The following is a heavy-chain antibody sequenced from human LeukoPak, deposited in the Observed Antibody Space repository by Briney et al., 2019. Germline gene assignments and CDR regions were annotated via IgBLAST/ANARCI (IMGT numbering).Heavy chain of an antibody. CDR2: IKYDGNEK. V-gene: IGHV3-7*01. D-gene: IGHD2-21*02. CDR3: ARVRGDKLPYYFDY. J-gene: IGHJ4*02. CDR1: GFSFSVSW. Sequence: PGGSLRLSCAASGFSFSVSWMSWVRQAPGKGLEWVANIKYDGNEKYYVDSVKGRFSISRDNAKNSLYLQMNSLRAEDTAVYYCARVRGDKLPYYFDYWGQGTLVTVSS.